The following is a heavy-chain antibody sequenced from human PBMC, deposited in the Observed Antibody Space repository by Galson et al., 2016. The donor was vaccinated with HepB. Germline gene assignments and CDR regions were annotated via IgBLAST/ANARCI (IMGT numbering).Heavy chain of an antibody. CDR3: ARGVVCYGDRCTYTGMDV. CDR2: MNPNSGNT. Sequence: SCAASGYSFTNYQINWVRQATGQGPEWLGWMNPNSGNTLYAQKFWGRVTMASDTSISTAYMELSSLTSEDTAIYYCARGVVCYGDRCTYTGMDVWGQGTTVTVSS. D-gene: IGHD2-21*02. CDR1: GYSFTNYQ. V-gene: IGHV1-8*02. J-gene: IGHJ6*02.